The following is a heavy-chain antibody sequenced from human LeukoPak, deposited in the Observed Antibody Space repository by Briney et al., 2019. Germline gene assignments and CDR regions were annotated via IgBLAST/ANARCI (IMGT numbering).Heavy chain of an antibody. Sequence: GAPVNVSCKASGYTFTSYYMHWVRQAPGQGLEWMGIINPSGGSTSYAQKFQGRVTMTRDTSTSTVYMELSSLRSEDTAVYYCARDPGPTTVTTDAWGQGTLVTVSS. CDR2: INPSGGST. CDR1: GYTFTSYY. D-gene: IGHD4-17*01. V-gene: IGHV1-46*01. CDR3: ARDPGPTTVTTDA. J-gene: IGHJ5*02.